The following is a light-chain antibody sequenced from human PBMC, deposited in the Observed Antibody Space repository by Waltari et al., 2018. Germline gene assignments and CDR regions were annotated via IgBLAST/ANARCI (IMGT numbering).Light chain of an antibody. J-gene: IGLJ3*02. CDR2: GVS. Sequence: QSAPTQPPSVSGSPGQSVTISCTGTSSDVGSYDSVSWYQQHPGKAPKLMIYGVSNRPSGVSDRFSGSKSGDTASLTISGLQAEDEADYYCCSYTTSNSWVFGGGTRLTVL. V-gene: IGLV2-14*01. CDR3: CSYTTSNSWV. CDR1: SSDVGSYDS.